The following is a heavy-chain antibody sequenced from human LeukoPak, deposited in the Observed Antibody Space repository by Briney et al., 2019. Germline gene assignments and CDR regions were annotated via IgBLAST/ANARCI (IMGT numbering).Heavy chain of an antibody. V-gene: IGHV1-69*01. CDR1: GGTFSSYA. D-gene: IGHD3-16*02. J-gene: IGHJ3*02. CDR2: IIPIFGTA. CDR3: AGGVYRRDRFDAFDI. Sequence: GASVKVSCKASGGTFSSYAISWVRQAPGQGLEWMGGIIPIFGTANYAQKFQGRVTITADESTSTAYMELSSLRSEGTAVYYCAGGVYRRDRFDAFDIWGQGTMVTVSS.